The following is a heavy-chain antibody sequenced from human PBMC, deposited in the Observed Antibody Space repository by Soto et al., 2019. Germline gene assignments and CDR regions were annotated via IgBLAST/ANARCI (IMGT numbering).Heavy chain of an antibody. J-gene: IGHJ4*02. CDR1: GFTFGNFG. CDR2: ISSDGSRK. V-gene: IGHV3-30*03. CDR3: ARGCSGGTNGFDFDF. Sequence: QVQLVESGGGVVQPGRSLRLSCAASGFTFGNFGIHWVRQAPGKGLEWVADISSDGSRKFYADSVKGRFTISRDNSKNTLDLQMNSLRTEYTAVYFCARGCSGGTNGFDFDFWGQGILVTVSS. D-gene: IGHD2-8*01.